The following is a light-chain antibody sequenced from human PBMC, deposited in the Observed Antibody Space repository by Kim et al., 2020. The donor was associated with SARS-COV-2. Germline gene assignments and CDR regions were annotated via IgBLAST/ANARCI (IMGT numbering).Light chain of an antibody. CDR2: EDG. CDR1: SGSIASSY. J-gene: IGLJ3*02. CDR3: QSYDSSTQV. Sequence: NFMLTQPHSVSESPGKTVTISCTRSSGSIASSYVQWYQQRPGTSPTSVIYEDGQRASGVPDRFSGSIDSSSNSASLTISGLKTEDEADYYCQSYDSSTQVFGGGTKVTVL. V-gene: IGLV6-57*01.